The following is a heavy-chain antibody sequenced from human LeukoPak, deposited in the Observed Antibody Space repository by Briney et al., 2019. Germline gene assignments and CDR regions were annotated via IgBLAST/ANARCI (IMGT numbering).Heavy chain of an antibody. CDR1: GFTFSDYW. CDR3: AKWSSGWYRGHAFDI. V-gene: IGHV3-7*03. Sequence: GGSLRLSCAASGFTFSDYWMSWVRQAPGKGLEWVANIKQDGNGKYYVDSVKGRFTISRDNSKNTLYLQMNSLRAEDTAVYYCAKWSSGWYRGHAFDIWGQGTMVTVSS. CDR2: IKQDGNGK. J-gene: IGHJ3*02. D-gene: IGHD6-19*01.